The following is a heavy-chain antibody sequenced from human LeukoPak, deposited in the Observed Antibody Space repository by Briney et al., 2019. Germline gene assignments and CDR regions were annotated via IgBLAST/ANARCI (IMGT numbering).Heavy chain of an antibody. CDR1: GFTFSSYG. V-gene: IGHV3-33*01. J-gene: IGHJ4*02. CDR3: ARDLGYSSSWYNFTGHDY. CDR2: IWYDGSNK. Sequence: PGGSLRLSCAASGFTFSSYGMPWVRQAPGKGLEWVAVIWYDGSNKYYADSVKGRFTISRDNSKNTLYLQMNSLRAEDTAVYYCARDLGYSSSWYNFTGHDYWGQGTLVTVSS. D-gene: IGHD6-13*01.